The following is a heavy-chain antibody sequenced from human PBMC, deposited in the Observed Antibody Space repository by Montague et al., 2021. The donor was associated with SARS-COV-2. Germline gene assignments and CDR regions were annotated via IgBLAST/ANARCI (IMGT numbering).Heavy chain of an antibody. J-gene: IGHJ4*02. CDR2: LFYSGSS. V-gene: IGHV4-39*01. D-gene: IGHD6-19*01. CDR3: VAEWLAIYYFDF. Sequence: SETLSLTCTVAGGSISSSNYYWGWIRQPPGKGLEWIGSLFYSGSSFYXXXLKSRVTISVDTSKNQLSLGLSSVTAADTAVYYCVAEWLAIYYFDFWGQGTLVTVSS. CDR1: GGSISSSNYY.